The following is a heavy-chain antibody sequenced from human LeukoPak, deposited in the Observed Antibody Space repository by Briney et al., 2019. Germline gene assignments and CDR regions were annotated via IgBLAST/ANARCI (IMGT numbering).Heavy chain of an antibody. J-gene: IGHJ4*02. CDR3: ARDDIAVAGGDY. Sequence: ASVKVSCKVSGYTLTELSMHWVRQAPGKGLEWMGGFDPEDGETIYAQKFQGRVTITADKSTSTAYMELSSLRSEDTAVYYCARDDIAVAGGDYWGQGTLVTVSS. V-gene: IGHV1-24*01. CDR2: FDPEDGET. CDR1: GYTLTELS. D-gene: IGHD6-19*01.